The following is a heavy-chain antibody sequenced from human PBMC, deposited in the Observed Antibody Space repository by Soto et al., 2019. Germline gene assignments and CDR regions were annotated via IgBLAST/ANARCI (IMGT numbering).Heavy chain of an antibody. CDR1: GFSFNSYG. J-gene: IGHJ5*02. Sequence: QGQLVESGGGVVQPGESLKLSCAASGFSFNSYGIFWFRQAPGKGLEWVAVIWSGGSVKDIADAVKGRFIISRDNPESTVSLQMNTLGAEDTGVYFCARALSAYGDLDLWGRGALVSVSS. V-gene: IGHV3-33*01. D-gene: IGHD3-10*01. CDR2: IWSGGSVK. CDR3: ARALSAYGDLDL.